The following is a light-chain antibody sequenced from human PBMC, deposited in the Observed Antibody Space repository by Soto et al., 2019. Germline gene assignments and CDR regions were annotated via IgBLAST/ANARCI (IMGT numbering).Light chain of an antibody. CDR3: HQHGSSPWT. CDR1: QTVSSAR. J-gene: IGKJ1*01. Sequence: EIVLTQSPGTLSLSPGERATLSCRASQTVSSARLAWFQQKPGQAPRLLIYGASSRAPGIPDRFSGSGSETDFTLTITILESEVFAVYSCHQHGSSPWTFVQVTELDIK. V-gene: IGKV3-20*01. CDR2: GAS.